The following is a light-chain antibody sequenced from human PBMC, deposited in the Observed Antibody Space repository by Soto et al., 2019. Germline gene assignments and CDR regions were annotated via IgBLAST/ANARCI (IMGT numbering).Light chain of an antibody. V-gene: IGLV4-69*01. CDR2: LNSAGSH. J-gene: IGLJ3*02. CDR3: QTWSTDIRV. Sequence: QSVLTQPPSASASLGASVKLTCTLSSGHNSYAIAWHPQQPEKGPRYLMKLNSAGSHSKGDGIPDRFSGSSSGAERYLTISSLQSEDEADYFCQTWSTDIRVFGGGTKLTVL. CDR1: SGHNSYA.